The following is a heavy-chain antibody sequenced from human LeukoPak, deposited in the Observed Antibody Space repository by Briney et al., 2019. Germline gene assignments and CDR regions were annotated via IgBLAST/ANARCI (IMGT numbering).Heavy chain of an antibody. CDR3: AKGIYSSGWSYFDY. J-gene: IGHJ4*01. CDR1: GFTFSNSA. D-gene: IGHD6-19*01. Sequence: GGSLRLSCAASGFTFSNSAMSWVRQAPGKGLEWVSTLSGSGIITYYADSVKGRFTISRDNSKNTLYLQMNSLRAEDTAVYYCAKGIYSSGWSYFDYWGHGTLVTVSS. V-gene: IGHV3-23*01. CDR2: LSGSGIIT.